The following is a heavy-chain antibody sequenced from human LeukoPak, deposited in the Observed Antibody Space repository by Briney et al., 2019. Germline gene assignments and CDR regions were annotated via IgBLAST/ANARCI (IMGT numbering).Heavy chain of an antibody. CDR2: INHSGST. J-gene: IGHJ4*02. V-gene: IGHV4-34*01. CDR1: GGSFSGYY. Sequence: PSETLSLTCAVYGGSFSGYYWSWIRQPPGKGLEWIGEINHSGSTNYNPSLKSRVTISVDTSKNQFSLKLSSVTAADTAVYYCARLPGGAPDYWGQGTLVTVSS. CDR3: ARLPGGAPDY. D-gene: IGHD4-23*01.